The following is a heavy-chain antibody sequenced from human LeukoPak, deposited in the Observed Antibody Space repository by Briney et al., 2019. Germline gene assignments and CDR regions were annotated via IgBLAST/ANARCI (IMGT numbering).Heavy chain of an antibody. CDR3: AREELGFDY. J-gene: IGHJ4*02. CDR1: GDSVSSTSAA. V-gene: IGHV6-1*01. Sequence: SQTLSLTCAISGDSVSSTSAAGNWIRQSPSRGLEWLGRTYYRSKWNSEYGVSVKTRITINPDTSKNQLFLQLNSVTSEDTAVYYCAREELGFDYWGQGTLVTVSS. CDR2: TYYRSKWNS. D-gene: IGHD1-26*01.